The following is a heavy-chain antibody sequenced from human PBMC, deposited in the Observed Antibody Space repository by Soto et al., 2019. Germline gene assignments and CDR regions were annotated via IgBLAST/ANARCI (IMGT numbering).Heavy chain of an antibody. V-gene: IGHV2-5*02. CDR3: AHSRGDLLTGHYYFDY. D-gene: IGHD3-9*01. J-gene: IGHJ4*02. CDR1: GFSLNTRGVV. CDR2: ISWDGEK. Sequence: QITLKESGPTLVKPTQTLTLTCTFSGFSLNTRGVVVGWIRQPPGKALEWLALISWDGEKRYSPSQNSRLTITKDTSENQVVLTTTNMDPVDTATYSCAHSRGDLLTGHYYFDYWGKGTLVTVSS.